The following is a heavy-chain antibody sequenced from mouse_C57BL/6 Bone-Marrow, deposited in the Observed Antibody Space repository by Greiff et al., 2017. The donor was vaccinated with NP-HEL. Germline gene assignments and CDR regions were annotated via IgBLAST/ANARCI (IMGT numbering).Heavy chain of an antibody. CDR1: GFTFSDYY. D-gene: IGHD2-4*01. CDR2: ISNGGGST. J-gene: IGHJ4*01. V-gene: IGHV5-12*01. CDR3: ARPLMITTLMDY. Sequence: EVMLVESGGGLVQPGGSLKLSCAASGFTFSDYYLYWVRQTPEKRLEWVAYISNGGGSTYYPDTVTGRFTISRDNSKNTLYLQMSRLKSEDTAMYYCARPLMITTLMDYWGQGTSVTVSS.